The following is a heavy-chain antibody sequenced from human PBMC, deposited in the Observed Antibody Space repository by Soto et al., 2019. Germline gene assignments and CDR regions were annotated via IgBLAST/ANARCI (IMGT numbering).Heavy chain of an antibody. V-gene: IGHV1-69*08. J-gene: IGHJ4*02. CDR1: GGTFSSYT. D-gene: IGHD3-22*01. CDR2: IIPILGIA. Sequence: QVQLVQSGAEVKKPGSSVKVSCKASGGTFSSYTISWVRQAPGQGLEWMGRIIPILGIANYAQKFQGRVTITADKXTSTAYMELSSLRSEDTAVYYCARDLNYYDSRQDYWGQGTLVTVSS. CDR3: ARDLNYYDSRQDY.